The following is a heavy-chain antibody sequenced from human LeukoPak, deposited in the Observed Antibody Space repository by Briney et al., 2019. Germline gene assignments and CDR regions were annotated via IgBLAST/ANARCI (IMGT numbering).Heavy chain of an antibody. Sequence: SETLSLTCTVSGGSISSSSYYWGWLRQPPGKGLEWIGSIYYSGSTYYNPSLKSRVTISVDTSKNQFSLKLSSVTAADTAVYYCARHIAAAGEAFDYWGQGTLVTVSS. CDR1: GGSISSSSYY. CDR3: ARHIAAAGEAFDY. J-gene: IGHJ4*02. D-gene: IGHD6-13*01. V-gene: IGHV4-39*01. CDR2: IYYSGST.